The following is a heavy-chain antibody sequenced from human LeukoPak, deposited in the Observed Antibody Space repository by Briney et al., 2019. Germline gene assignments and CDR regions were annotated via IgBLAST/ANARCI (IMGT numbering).Heavy chain of an antibody. J-gene: IGHJ4*02. V-gene: IGHV1-46*01. D-gene: IGHD6-13*01. CDR1: GYTFTSYY. Sequence: ASVTVSCKASGYTFTSYYMHWVRQAPGQGLEWMGIINPSGGSTSYAQKFQGRVTMTTDTSTSTAYMELRSLRSDDTAVYYCAREAAGSFDYWGQGTLVTVSS. CDR2: INPSGGST. CDR3: AREAAGSFDY.